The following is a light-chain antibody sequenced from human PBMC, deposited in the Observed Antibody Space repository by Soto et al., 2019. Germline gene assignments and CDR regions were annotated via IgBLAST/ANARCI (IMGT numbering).Light chain of an antibody. CDR2: EAS. V-gene: IGKV3D-15*01. J-gene: IGKJ1*01. CDR3: QQYNNWPPWT. CDR1: HSLSTRS. Sequence: DIVMTQTPLSLSVTPGQPASISCRTSHSLSTRSLAWYQQKPGQAPSLLIYEASTRAPGTPARFSGSGSGTEFTLTISGLQSDDFAVYFCQQYNNWPPWTFGHGTKVDIK.